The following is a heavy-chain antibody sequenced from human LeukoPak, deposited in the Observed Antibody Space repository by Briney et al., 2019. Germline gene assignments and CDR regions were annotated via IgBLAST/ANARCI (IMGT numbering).Heavy chain of an antibody. D-gene: IGHD3-10*01. CDR2: ISSTGVYI. CDR3: ARDWNLWFGELYGGHFDY. J-gene: IGHJ4*02. CDR1: GFTFSRYA. Sequence: GGSLRLSCSASGFTFSRYAMNWVRQAPGKGLEWVSSISSTGVYIDYADSVKGRFTISRGNAKNSLFLQMNSLRAEDTAVYYCARDWNLWFGELYGGHFDYWGQGTLVTVSS. V-gene: IGHV3-21*01.